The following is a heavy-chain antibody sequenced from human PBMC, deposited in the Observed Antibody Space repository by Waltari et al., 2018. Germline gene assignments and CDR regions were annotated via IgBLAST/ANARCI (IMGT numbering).Heavy chain of an antibody. J-gene: IGHJ4*02. Sequence: QVQLQESGPGLVKPSETLSLPCTVSGGSISSHYWSWIRQPPGKGLEWIGYIYYSGSTNYNPSLKSRVTISVDTSKNQFSLKLSSVTAADTAVYYCARLYASSSWYSDYWGQGTLVTVSS. CDR1: GGSISSHY. D-gene: IGHD6-13*01. CDR2: IYYSGST. V-gene: IGHV4-59*11. CDR3: ARLYASSSWYSDY.